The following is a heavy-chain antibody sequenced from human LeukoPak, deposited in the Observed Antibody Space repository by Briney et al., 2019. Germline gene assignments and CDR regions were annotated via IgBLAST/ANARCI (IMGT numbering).Heavy chain of an antibody. J-gene: IGHJ4*02. CDR2: IYSGGST. V-gene: IGHV3-66*01. CDR1: GFTVRSNY. CDR3: ARDVGTAMGGGRDY. Sequence: PGGSLRLSCAASGFTVRSNYMSWVRQAPGKGLEWVSVIYSGGSTYYADSVKGRFTISRDNSKNTLYLQMNSLRAEDTAVYYCARDVGTAMGGGRDYWGQGTLVTVSS. D-gene: IGHD5-18*01.